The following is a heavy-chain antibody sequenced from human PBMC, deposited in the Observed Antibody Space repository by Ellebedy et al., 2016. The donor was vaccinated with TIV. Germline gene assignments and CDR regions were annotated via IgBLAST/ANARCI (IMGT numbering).Heavy chain of an antibody. J-gene: IGHJ1*01. CDR2: ISYDGSNK. CDR1: GIPFSNYA. CDR3: ATDGGRWFDWDFQH. D-gene: IGHD3-9*01. Sequence: PGGSLRLSCAASGIPFSNYAMHWVRQTPGKGLEWVAVISYDGSNKYADSVKGRFTISRDNSKNTVFLQMNSLRAEDTAVYYCATDGGRWFDWDFQHWGQGSLVIVSA. V-gene: IGHV3-30-3*01.